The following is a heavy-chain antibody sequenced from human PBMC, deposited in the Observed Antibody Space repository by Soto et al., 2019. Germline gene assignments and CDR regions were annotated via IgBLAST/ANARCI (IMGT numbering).Heavy chain of an antibody. D-gene: IGHD1-1*01. Sequence: AETLSLTCTVSGGSVSPSYWIWIRQPPGKGLEWIGYIYYRGTTIYSPSLDRRVTLSVDTAKDQVSLKLTSVTPADTAVYYCARHPTIATSENGLDVWGHGTMVT. CDR2: IYYRGTT. J-gene: IGHJ6*02. CDR1: GGSVSPSY. V-gene: IGHV4-59*08. CDR3: ARHPTIATSENGLDV.